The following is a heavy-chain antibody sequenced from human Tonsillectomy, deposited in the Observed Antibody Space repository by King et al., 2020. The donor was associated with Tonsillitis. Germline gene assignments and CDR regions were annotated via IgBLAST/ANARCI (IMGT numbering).Heavy chain of an antibody. CDR2: IHPNSGGT. Sequence: VQLVESGAEVKKPGASVKVSCKASGYTFSAYYMHWVRQAPGQGLEWMGWIHPNSGGTNYAQKFRGRVTMTRDTSVTTAYMELNRLRSDDTAVYFCARVLELPVKYHTYMDVWGEGTTVTVSS. CDR1: GYTFSAYY. V-gene: IGHV1-2*02. CDR3: ARVLELPVKYHTYMDV. J-gene: IGHJ6*04. D-gene: IGHD1-7*01.